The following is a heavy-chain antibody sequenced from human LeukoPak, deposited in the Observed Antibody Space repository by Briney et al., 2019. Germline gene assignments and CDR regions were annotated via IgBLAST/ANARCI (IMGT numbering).Heavy chain of an antibody. Sequence: PGRSLRLSCAASGFTFSSYAMHWVRQAPGKGLEWVSYISSSSSTIYYADSVKGRFTISRDNAKNSLYLQMNSLRAEDTAVYYCARDRGEYSSSWYDYWGQGTLVTVSS. CDR3: ARDRGEYSSSWYDY. CDR2: ISSSSSTI. CDR1: GFTFSSYA. J-gene: IGHJ4*02. V-gene: IGHV3-48*01. D-gene: IGHD6-13*01.